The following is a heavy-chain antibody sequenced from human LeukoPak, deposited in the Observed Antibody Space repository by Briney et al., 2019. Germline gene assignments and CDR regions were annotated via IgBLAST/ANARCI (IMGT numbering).Heavy chain of an antibody. D-gene: IGHD1-1*01. V-gene: IGHV1-46*01. Sequence: ASVKVSCKASGYTFTGYYMHWVRQPPGQGLEWMGIINPSGGSTSYAQKFQGRVTMTRDMSTSTVYMELSSLRSEDTAVYYCARTSPARNDVSYYYYYMDVWGKGTTVTVSS. CDR1: GYTFTGYY. CDR2: INPSGGST. J-gene: IGHJ6*03. CDR3: ARTSPARNDVSYYYYYMDV.